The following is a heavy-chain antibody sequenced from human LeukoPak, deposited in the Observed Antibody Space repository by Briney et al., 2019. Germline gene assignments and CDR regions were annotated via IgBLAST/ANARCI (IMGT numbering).Heavy chain of an antibody. CDR2: IYYSGST. D-gene: IGHD3-22*01. V-gene: IGHV4-59*01. CDR1: GGSISSYY. J-gene: IGHJ4*02. Sequence: SETLSLACTVSGGSISSYYWSWIRQPPGKGLEWIGYIYYSGSTNYNPSLKSRVTISVDTSKNQFSLKLSSVTAADTAVYYCARRDTSGYYFYWGQGTLVTVSS. CDR3: ARRDTSGYYFY.